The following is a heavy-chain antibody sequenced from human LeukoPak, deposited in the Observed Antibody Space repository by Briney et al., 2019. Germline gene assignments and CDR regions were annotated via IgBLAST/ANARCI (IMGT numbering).Heavy chain of an antibody. Sequence: ASVTVSCKASGFTFTSDDINWVRQAPGQGLEWMGCINPKSGDTDYAQKFQGRVTMTKNTSISTAYMELSSLRFDDTAVYFCARGDDYYDVLTGYSPFASWGQGTLVTVSS. CDR1: GFTFTSDD. D-gene: IGHD3-9*01. CDR3: ARGDDYYDVLTGYSPFAS. V-gene: IGHV1-8*01. CDR2: INPKSGDT. J-gene: IGHJ4*02.